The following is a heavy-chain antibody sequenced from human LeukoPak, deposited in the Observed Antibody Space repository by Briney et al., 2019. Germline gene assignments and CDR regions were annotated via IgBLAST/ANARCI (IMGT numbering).Heavy chain of an antibody. D-gene: IGHD6-19*01. CDR1: GGSISSYY. J-gene: IGHJ5*02. V-gene: IGHV4-59*01. CDR2: IYYSGST. Sequence: SETLSLTCTVSGGSISSYYWSWIRQPPGKGLEWIGYIYYSGSTNYNPSLKSRVTISVDTSKNQFSLKLSSVTDADTAVYYCARAEYSSGWYLMWFDPWGQGTLVTVSS. CDR3: ARAEYSSGWYLMWFDP.